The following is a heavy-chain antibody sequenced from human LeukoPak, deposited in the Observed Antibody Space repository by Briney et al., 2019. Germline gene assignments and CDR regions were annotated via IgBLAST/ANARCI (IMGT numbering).Heavy chain of an antibody. V-gene: IGHV3-15*01. CDR1: GFTFSNAW. J-gene: IGHJ4*02. Sequence: GGSLRLSCAGSGFTFSNAWMSWVRQAPGKGLEWVGRIKSNIDGGTTDYAAPVKGRFTILRDDSKNTVYVQMNTLKTGDSAVYYCTTEELARSGYYYVGNWGQGTLVTVSS. CDR3: TTEELARSGYYYVGN. CDR2: IKSNIDGGTT. D-gene: IGHD3-22*01.